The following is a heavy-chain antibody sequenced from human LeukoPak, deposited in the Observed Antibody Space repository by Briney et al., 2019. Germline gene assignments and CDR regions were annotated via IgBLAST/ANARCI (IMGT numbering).Heavy chain of an antibody. Sequence: SETLSLTCAVYGGSFSGYYWSWIRQHPGKGLEWIGYIYYSGSTYYNPSLKSRVTISVDTSKNQFSLKLSSVTAADTAVYYCASDLYCSGGSCYDYWGQGTLVTVSS. CDR2: IYYSGST. D-gene: IGHD2-15*01. J-gene: IGHJ4*02. CDR1: GGSFSGYY. V-gene: IGHV4-31*11. CDR3: ASDLYCSGGSCYDY.